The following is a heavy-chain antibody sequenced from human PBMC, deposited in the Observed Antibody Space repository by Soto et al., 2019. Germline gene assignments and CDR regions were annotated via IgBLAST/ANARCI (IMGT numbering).Heavy chain of an antibody. CDR3: ARETSAPMSFDP. CDR1: GGTFSSYA. V-gene: IGHV1-69*13. Sequence: WASVKVSCKASGGTFSSYAISWVRQAPGQGLEWMGGIIPIFGTANYAQKFQGRVTITADESTSTAYMELSSLRSEDTAVYYCARETSAPMSFDPWGQGTLVTVSS. D-gene: IGHD2-2*01. J-gene: IGHJ5*02. CDR2: IIPIFGTA.